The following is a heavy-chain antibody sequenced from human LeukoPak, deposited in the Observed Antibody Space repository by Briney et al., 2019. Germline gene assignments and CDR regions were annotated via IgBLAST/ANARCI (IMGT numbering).Heavy chain of an antibody. D-gene: IGHD2-21*02. J-gene: IGHJ4*02. CDR3: ARGPRGGDGLYYFDY. CDR1: GYTFTSYY. Sequence: VASVTVSCKASGYTFTSYYMHWVRQAPGQGLEWMGIINPSGGSTSYAQKFQGRVTMTRDTSTSTVFMELSSLRSEDTAVYFCARGPRGGDGLYYFDYWGQGTLVTVSS. CDR2: INPSGGST. V-gene: IGHV1-46*01.